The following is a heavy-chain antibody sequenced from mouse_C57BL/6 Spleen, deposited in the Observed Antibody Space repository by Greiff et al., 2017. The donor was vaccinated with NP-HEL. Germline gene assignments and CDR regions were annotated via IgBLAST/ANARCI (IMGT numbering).Heavy chain of an antibody. CDR2: IDPEDGDT. V-gene: IGHV14-1*01. CDR3: TTYYGSSFHAMDY. Sequence: VQLQQSGAELVRPGASVKLSCTASGFNIKDYYMHWVKQRPEQGLEWIGRIDPEDGDTEYAPKFQGKATMTADTSSNTAYLHLSSLTSEDTAVYYCTTYYGSSFHAMDYWGQGTSVTVSS. CDR1: GFNIKDYY. D-gene: IGHD1-1*01. J-gene: IGHJ4*01.